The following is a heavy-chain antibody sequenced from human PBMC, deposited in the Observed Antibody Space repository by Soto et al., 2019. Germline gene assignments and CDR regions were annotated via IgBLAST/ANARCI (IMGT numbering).Heavy chain of an antibody. CDR3: ATAYFYDCGNSNYFRDA. CDR2: MYPDDSDI. CDR1: GDRCVFFC. V-gene: IGHV5-51*01. Sequence: SLKIPCRASGDRCVFFCVGWVLQMPGKGLEWMAIMYPDDSDIRYSPSFEAHVTISADKSTSTAFLQWSSPNASDTAMYYCATAYFYDCGNSNYFRDA. D-gene: IGHD3-22*01. J-gene: IGHJ3*01.